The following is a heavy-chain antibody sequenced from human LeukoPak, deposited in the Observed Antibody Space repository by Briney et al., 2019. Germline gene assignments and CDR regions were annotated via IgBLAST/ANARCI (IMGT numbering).Heavy chain of an antibody. V-gene: IGHV3-11*04. CDR3: ARAAVVIDWFDP. CDR2: ISISGSTI. CDR1: GFTFSDYY. Sequence: GGSLRLSCAASGFTFSDYYMSWIRQAPGKGLGWVSYISISGSTIYYADSVKGRFTISRDNAKNSLYLQMNSLRAEDTAVYYCARAAVVIDWFDPWGQGTLVTVSS. D-gene: IGHD3-22*01. J-gene: IGHJ5*02.